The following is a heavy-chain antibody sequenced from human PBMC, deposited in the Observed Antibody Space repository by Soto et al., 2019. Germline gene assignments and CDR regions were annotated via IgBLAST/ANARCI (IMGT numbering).Heavy chain of an antibody. V-gene: IGHV3-23*01. Sequence: GGSLRLSCTGSGFTFSNFGMTWVRQAPGKGLEWVSTVSGGGENTHYAGFVECRFTISRDNSKNAVFLQMSGLRAEDTAIYYCAGGVGNGIYSFDYWGPGALVTVFS. D-gene: IGHD4-4*01. CDR1: GFTFSNFG. CDR3: AGGVGNGIYSFDY. CDR2: VSGGGENT. J-gene: IGHJ4*02.